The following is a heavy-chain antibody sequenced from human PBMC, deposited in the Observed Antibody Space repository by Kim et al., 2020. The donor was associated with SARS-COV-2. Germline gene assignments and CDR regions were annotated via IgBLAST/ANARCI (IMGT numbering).Heavy chain of an antibody. Sequence: SETLSLTCSVSGDSISSSTFYWGWIRQPPGKGLEWFGAIHYSGSTYSNPSLKSRVTISVDTSKNQFSLNLNSVTAADTAVYYCARHADYWGQGTLVTVSS. CDR3: ARHADY. CDR1: GDSISSSTFY. CDR2: IHYSGST. V-gene: IGHV4-39*01. J-gene: IGHJ4*02.